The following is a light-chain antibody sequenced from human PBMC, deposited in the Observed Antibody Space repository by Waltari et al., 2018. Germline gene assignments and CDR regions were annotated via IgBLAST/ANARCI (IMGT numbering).Light chain of an antibody. CDR2: GAS. CDR3: QHYVRLPAT. J-gene: IGKJ1*01. Sequence: EIVLTQSPVTLSLSPGERATLSCRASQSVSRTLAWYQQKTGQAPRLLIYGASTRATGIPERFSGGGSGTDFSLTISRLEPEDFAVYYCQHYVRLPATFGQGTKVEIK. V-gene: IGKV3-20*01. CDR1: QSVSRT.